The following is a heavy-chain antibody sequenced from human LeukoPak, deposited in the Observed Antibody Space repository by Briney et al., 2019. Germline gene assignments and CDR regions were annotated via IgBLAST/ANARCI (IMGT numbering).Heavy chain of an antibody. CDR3: ARDGFFYLNWFDP. CDR1: GYTFTSYA. D-gene: IGHD2/OR15-2a*01. Sequence: ASVKVSCKASGYTFTSYAMHWVRQAPGQRLEWMGWINAGNGNTKYSQKFQGRVTITRDTSASTAYMELSSLRSEDTAVYYCARDGFFYLNWFDPWGQGTLVTVSS. J-gene: IGHJ5*02. CDR2: INAGNGNT. V-gene: IGHV1-3*01.